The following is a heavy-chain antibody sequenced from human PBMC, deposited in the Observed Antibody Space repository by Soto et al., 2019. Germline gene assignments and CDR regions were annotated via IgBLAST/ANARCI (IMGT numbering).Heavy chain of an antibody. V-gene: IGHV1-2*04. J-gene: IGHJ4*02. D-gene: IGHD6-19*01. CDR3: ARRGRMAVAAGEY. CDR1: GYTFTGYY. CDR2: INPNNGGT. Sequence: QVQLVQSGAEVKKPGASVKVSCKASGYTFTGYYMHWVRQAPGQGLEWMGWINPNNGGTNYAQKFQGWVSMTRDTCISTAYGELSTLRSDDTAVDYCARRGRMAVAAGEYWGQGALVTVSS.